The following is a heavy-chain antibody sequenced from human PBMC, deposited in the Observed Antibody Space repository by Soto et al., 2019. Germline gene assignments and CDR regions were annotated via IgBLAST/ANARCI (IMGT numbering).Heavy chain of an antibody. J-gene: IGHJ4*02. V-gene: IGHV2-5*02. CDR3: AHSVVAGLGYYFDY. CDR2: IYLDDDK. D-gene: IGHD6-19*01. CDR1: GFSLSSTRVA. Sequence: QITLKESGPTLVKPTQTLTLTCTFSGFSLSSTRVAVGWIRQPPGQYLEWLALIYLDDDKRYSPFLKSRLTITKDTSKNQVVLTMTNMDPVDTATYYCAHSVVAGLGYYFDYWGQGTLVTVSS.